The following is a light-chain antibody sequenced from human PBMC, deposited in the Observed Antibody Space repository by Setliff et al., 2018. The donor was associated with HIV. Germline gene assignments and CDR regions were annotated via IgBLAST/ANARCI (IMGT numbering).Light chain of an antibody. V-gene: IGLV2-8*01. J-gene: IGLJ1*01. CDR3: ASYAGDGVHDIYV. CDR1: SSDIGSHNH. CDR2: ELS. Sequence: ALTQPPSASGSPGQSVAISCTGTSSDIGSHNHVSWYQQYTGKAPKLMIYELSQRPSGVPDRFSGSKSGNTASLTVSGLQAEDEADYYCASYAGDGVHDIYVFGTGTKVTVL.